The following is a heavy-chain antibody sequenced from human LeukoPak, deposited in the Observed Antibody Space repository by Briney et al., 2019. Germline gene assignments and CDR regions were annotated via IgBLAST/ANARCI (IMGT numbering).Heavy chain of an antibody. J-gene: IGHJ4*02. Sequence: PGGSLRLSCAASGFTFSSYSMHWVRQAPGKGLEWVALIWYDGSNKYYADSVKGRFTISRDNSKNTLYLQMNSLRAEDTAVYYCAREGSNHFDYWGQGTLVTVSS. CDR2: IWYDGSNK. D-gene: IGHD4-11*01. CDR1: GFTFSSYS. V-gene: IGHV3-33*01. CDR3: AREGSNHFDY.